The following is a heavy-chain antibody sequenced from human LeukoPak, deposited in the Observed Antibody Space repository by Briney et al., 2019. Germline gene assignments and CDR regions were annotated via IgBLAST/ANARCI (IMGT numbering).Heavy chain of an antibody. Sequence: GGSLRLSCAASGFTFSSYAMSWVRQAPGKALEWVSAISGSGGSTYYADSVKGRFTISRDNSKNTLYLQMNSLRAEDTAVYYCAKDPDYDILTGVMWGQGTLVTVSS. D-gene: IGHD3-9*01. CDR1: GFTFSSYA. CDR3: AKDPDYDILTGVM. J-gene: IGHJ4*02. CDR2: ISGSGGST. V-gene: IGHV3-23*01.